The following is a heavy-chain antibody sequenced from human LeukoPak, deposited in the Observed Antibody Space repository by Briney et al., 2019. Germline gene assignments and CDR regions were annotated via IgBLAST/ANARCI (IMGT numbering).Heavy chain of an antibody. CDR2: ISSSSSYI. Sequence: KSGGSLRLSCAASGFTFSSYRTNWVRQAPGKGLEWVSSISSSSSYIYYADSVKGRFTISRDNAKNSLYLQMNSLRAEDTAVYYCARGEYYYGSGSYPLYYYYYYYYMDVWGKGTTVTVSS. J-gene: IGHJ6*03. CDR1: GFTFSSYR. V-gene: IGHV3-21*01. CDR3: ARGEYYYGSGSYPLYYYYYYYYMDV. D-gene: IGHD3-10*01.